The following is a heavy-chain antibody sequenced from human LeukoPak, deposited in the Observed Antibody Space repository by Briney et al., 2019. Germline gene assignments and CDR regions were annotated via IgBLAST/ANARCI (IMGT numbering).Heavy chain of an antibody. CDR1: GVSISSGAYY. Sequence: SQTLSLTCTVSGVSISSGAYYWSWIRQHPGKGLEWIGYIYDSGTAYYNPSLESRVTISLHTSKSQFSLKLSSVTAADTAVYFCARDRTGYFFDDWGQGTLVTVSS. J-gene: IGHJ4*02. CDR2: IYDSGTA. CDR3: ARDRTGYFFDD. V-gene: IGHV4-31*03.